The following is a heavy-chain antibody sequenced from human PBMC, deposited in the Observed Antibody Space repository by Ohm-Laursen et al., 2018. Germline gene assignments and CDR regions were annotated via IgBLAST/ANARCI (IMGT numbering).Heavy chain of an antibody. CDR3: AKDLRWLQKVFDY. V-gene: IGHV3-30*18. Sequence: SLRLSCAASGFTFSNYGMHWVRQAPGKGLEWVAVISYDGSNEYYADSVKGRFAISRDNSKNTLYLQMDSLRAEDTAVYYCAKDLRWLQKVFDYWGQGTLVTVSS. J-gene: IGHJ4*02. D-gene: IGHD5-24*01. CDR2: ISYDGSNE. CDR1: GFTFSNYG.